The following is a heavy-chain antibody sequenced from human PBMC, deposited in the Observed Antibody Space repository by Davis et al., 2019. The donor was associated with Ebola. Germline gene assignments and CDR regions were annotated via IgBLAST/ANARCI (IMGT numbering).Heavy chain of an antibody. CDR1: GFVFSSYV. J-gene: IGHJ3*02. CDR3: ARGGYYDSSGYSHAAFDI. Sequence: PGGSLRLSCAASGFVFSSYVMSWVRQAPGKGLEWVSSISTNGLYIYYADSVKGRFTISRDNAKKLLYLQMNSLRAEDTAVYHCARGGYYDSSGYSHAAFDIWGQGTMVTVSS. V-gene: IGHV3-21*01. D-gene: IGHD3-22*01. CDR2: ISTNGLYI.